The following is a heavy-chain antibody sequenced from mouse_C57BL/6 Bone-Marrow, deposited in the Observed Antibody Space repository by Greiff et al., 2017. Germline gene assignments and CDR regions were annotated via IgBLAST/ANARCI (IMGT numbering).Heavy chain of an antibody. V-gene: IGHV2-2*01. CDR1: GFSLTSYG. CDR2: IWSGGST. D-gene: IGHD2-3*01. Sequence: QVQLQQPGPGLVQPSQSLSITCTVSGFSLTSYGVHWVRQSPGKGLEWLGVIWSGGSTDYNAAFISRLSLSKDNSKSQVFFKMNSLQADDTAIYYCARNLRLLRFAYWGQGTLVTVSA. J-gene: IGHJ3*01. CDR3: ARNLRLLRFAY.